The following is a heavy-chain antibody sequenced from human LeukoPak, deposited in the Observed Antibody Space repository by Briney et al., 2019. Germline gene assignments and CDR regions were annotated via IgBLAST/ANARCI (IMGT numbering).Heavy chain of an antibody. D-gene: IGHD1-26*01. J-gene: IGHJ4*02. V-gene: IGHV1-69*13. CDR1: GGTFSSYA. Sequence: SVKVSCKASGGTFSSYAISWMRQAPGQGLEWMGGIIPIFGTANYAQKFQGRVTITADESTSTAYMELSSLRSEDTAVYYCASSPSGSYPENLDYWGQGTLVTVSS. CDR3: ASSPSGSYPENLDY. CDR2: IIPIFGTA.